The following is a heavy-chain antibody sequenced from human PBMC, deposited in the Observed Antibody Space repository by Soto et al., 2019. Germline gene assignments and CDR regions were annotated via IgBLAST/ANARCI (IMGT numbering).Heavy chain of an antibody. Sequence: GASLRLSCTASGFTFRSYSMNWVRQAPGKGLEWVSSISSSSSYIYYADSVKGRFTISRDNANNSLYLQMNSLRAEDTAVYYCARTPGKGRRSDNWFDPWRQG. CDR2: ISSSSSYI. J-gene: IGHJ5*02. V-gene: IGHV3-21*01. D-gene: IGHD3-10*01. CDR3: ARTPGKGRRSDNWFDP. CDR1: GFTFRSYS.